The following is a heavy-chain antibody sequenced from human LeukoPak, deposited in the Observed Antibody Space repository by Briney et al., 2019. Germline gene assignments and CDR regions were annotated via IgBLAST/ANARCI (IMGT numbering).Heavy chain of an antibody. J-gene: IGHJ4*02. Sequence: GASVKVSCKASGYTFTNHGFSWVRQALGQGLEWMGWISTYNGDTNYAQNLQGRVTMTTDTSTSTAYMEMRSLRSDDTAVYYCARDCSSTSRYNVYWGQGTLVTVSS. D-gene: IGHD2-2*02. CDR1: GYTFTNHG. V-gene: IGHV1-18*01. CDR2: ISTYNGDT. CDR3: ARDCSSTSRYNVY.